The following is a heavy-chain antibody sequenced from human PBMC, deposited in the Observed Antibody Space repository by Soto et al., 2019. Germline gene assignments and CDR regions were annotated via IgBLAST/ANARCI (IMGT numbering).Heavy chain of an antibody. CDR3: ARDYCSSTSCWYYYYYYYMDV. D-gene: IGHD2-2*01. CDR1: GFTFSDYY. Sequence: GGSLRLSCAASGFTFSDYYMSWIRQAPGKGLEWVSYISSSGSTIYYADSVKGRFTIPRDNAKNSLYLQMNSLRAEDTAVYYCARDYCSSTSCWYYYYYYYMDVWGKGTTVTVSS. CDR2: ISSSGSTI. J-gene: IGHJ6*03. V-gene: IGHV3-11*01.